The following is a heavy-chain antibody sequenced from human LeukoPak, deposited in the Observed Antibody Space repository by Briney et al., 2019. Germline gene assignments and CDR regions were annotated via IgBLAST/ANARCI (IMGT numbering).Heavy chain of an antibody. CDR1: GGSISSSSYY. J-gene: IGHJ2*01. CDR3: VRNYYDSSGYYATYWYFDL. D-gene: IGHD3-22*01. V-gene: IGHV4-39*07. Sequence: PSETLSLTCTVSGGSISSSSYYWGWIRQPPGKGLEWIGSIYYSGSTYYNPSLKSRVTISVDTSKNQFSLKLSSVTAADTAVYYCVRNYYDSSGYYATYWYFDLWGRGTLVTVSS. CDR2: IYYSGST.